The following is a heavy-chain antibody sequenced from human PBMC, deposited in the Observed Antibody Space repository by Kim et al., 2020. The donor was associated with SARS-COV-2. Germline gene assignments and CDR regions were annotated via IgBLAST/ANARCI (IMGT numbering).Heavy chain of an antibody. CDR1: GFTFDDYA. Sequence: GGSLRLSCAASGFTFDDYAMHWVRQAPGKGLEWVSGISWNSGSIGYADSVKGRFIISRDNAKNSLYLQINSLRAEDTALYYCAKVSGYSSSWFTGYFDLWGRGTLVTVSS. CDR3: AKVSGYSSSWFTGYFDL. J-gene: IGHJ2*01. D-gene: IGHD6-13*01. CDR2: ISWNSGSI. V-gene: IGHV3-9*01.